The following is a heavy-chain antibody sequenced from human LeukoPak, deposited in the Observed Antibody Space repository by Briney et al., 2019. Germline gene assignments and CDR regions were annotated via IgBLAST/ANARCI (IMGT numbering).Heavy chain of an antibody. CDR2: IYTTGTT. CDR1: GGSISTYY. V-gene: IGHV4-4*07. J-gene: IGHJ4*02. CDR3: ASVSLKIVAGPDY. D-gene: IGHD6-13*01. Sequence: PSETLSLSCTVSGGSISTYYWSWIRQPAGKGLEYIGHIYTTGTTNYNPSLKSRVTISVDTSKNHFSLKLSSVTAADTAVYYCASVSLKIVAGPDYWGQGTLVTVSS.